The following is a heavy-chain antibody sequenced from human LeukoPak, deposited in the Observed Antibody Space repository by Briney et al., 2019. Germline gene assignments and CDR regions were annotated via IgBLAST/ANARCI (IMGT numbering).Heavy chain of an antibody. V-gene: IGHV3-30*02. CDR2: IRYDGGNK. Sequence: GGSLRLSCAASGFTFSSYGMHWVRQAPGKGLEWVTFIRYDGGNKYYTDSVKARFTISRGNSKNTLYLQMNSLRAEDTAVYYCAKAAHYDFWSGYDYWGQGTVVTVSS. D-gene: IGHD3-3*01. CDR3: AKAAHYDFWSGYDY. CDR1: GFTFSSYG. J-gene: IGHJ4*02.